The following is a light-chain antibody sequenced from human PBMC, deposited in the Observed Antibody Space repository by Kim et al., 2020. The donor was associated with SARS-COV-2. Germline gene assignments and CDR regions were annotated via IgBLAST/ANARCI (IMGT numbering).Light chain of an antibody. CDR3: QQYSDYSGT. V-gene: IGKV1-5*01. CDR2: DAS. CDR1: QSISTW. J-gene: IGKJ1*01. Sequence: DIQLTQSPSTLSASVGDRVTITCRASQSISTWLAWYQQKPGKAPKLLIYDASNLESGVPSRFSGSGSGTEFTLTISSLQPDDFATYYCQQYSDYSGTFGQGTKVDIK.